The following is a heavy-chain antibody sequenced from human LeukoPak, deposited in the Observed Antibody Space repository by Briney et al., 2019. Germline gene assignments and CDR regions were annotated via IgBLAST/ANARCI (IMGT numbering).Heavy chain of an antibody. J-gene: IGHJ5*02. Sequence: PSQTLSLTCTVSGGSISSGSYYWSWIRQPAGKGLEWIGRIYTSGSTNYNPSLKSRVTISVDTSKNQFSLKLSSVTAADTAVYYCASGGYAMYNWFDPWGQGTLVTVSS. CDR1: GGSISSGSYY. V-gene: IGHV4-61*02. D-gene: IGHD3-16*01. CDR2: IYTSGST. CDR3: ASGGYAMYNWFDP.